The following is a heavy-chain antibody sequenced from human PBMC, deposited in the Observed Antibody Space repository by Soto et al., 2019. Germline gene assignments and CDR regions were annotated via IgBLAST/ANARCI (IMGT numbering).Heavy chain of an antibody. CDR3: SRVSPIRLGRGGGPDY. CDR2: ISAYNGNT. J-gene: IGHJ4*02. CDR1: GYTFTSYG. V-gene: IGHV1-18*01. Sequence: QVQLVQSGAEVKKPGASVKVSCKASGYTFTSYGISWVRQAPGQGLEWMGWISAYNGNTNYAQKLQGRVTMTPDTPTSTAYMERRRVRSGERAVYYCSRVSPIRLGRGGGPDYWGQGTLVTVSS. D-gene: IGHD3-16*01.